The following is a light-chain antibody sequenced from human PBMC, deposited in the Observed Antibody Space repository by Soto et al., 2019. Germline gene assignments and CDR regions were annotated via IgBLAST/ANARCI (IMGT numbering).Light chain of an antibody. CDR3: QQRSNWPRGT. Sequence: EIVLTQSPATLSLSPGERATLSCRASQSVGSYLGWYQHKTGQAPRLLIYDASNRAPGIPARFSGSGSGTDFTLTISSLEPEDFAVYYCQQRSNWPRGTFGQGTKLEIK. J-gene: IGKJ2*01. CDR2: DAS. V-gene: IGKV3-11*01. CDR1: QSVGSY.